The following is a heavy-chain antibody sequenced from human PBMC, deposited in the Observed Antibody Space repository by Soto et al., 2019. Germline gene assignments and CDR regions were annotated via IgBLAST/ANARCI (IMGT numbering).Heavy chain of an antibody. CDR3: AQGIFGAYYHSRGCYY. CDR1: GFSFSSYG. CDR2: FSNDGTNK. J-gene: IGHJ4*02. V-gene: IGHV3-30*18. Sequence: QVQLVESGGGVVQPGRSLRLSCAASGFSFSSYGMHWVRQAPGKGLEWVAAFSNDGTNKYYADSVKGRFTISRDNSKSILYPQINSLRAEDTAVYYCAQGIFGAYYHSRGCYYWGQGTLVTVSS. D-gene: IGHD3-22*01.